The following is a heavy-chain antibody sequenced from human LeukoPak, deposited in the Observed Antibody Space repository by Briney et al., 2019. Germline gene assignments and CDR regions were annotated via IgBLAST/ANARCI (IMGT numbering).Heavy chain of an antibody. CDR1: GYTFTGYY. J-gene: IGHJ4*02. Sequence: ASVTVSCKVSGYTFTGYYMHWVRQAHGQGLEWMGWINTNSGGTNYAQKFQGWDTMTRETSISTAYMELSRLRSDDTAVYYCARADDTAMDNYFDYWGQGTLVTVSS. CDR3: ARADDTAMDNYFDY. V-gene: IGHV1-2*04. CDR2: INTNSGGT. D-gene: IGHD5-18*01.